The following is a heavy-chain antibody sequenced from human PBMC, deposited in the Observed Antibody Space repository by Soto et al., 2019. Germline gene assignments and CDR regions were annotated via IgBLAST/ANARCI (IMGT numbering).Heavy chain of an antibody. J-gene: IGHJ5*02. CDR1: GGSISSDF. V-gene: IGHV4-59*01. Sequence: QVQLQESGPGLVKPSETLSLTCTVSGGSISSDFWSWIRQPPGKGLEWIGYISISGNTDYSPSLKSRATISADTSRNQFSLKLRSVKTADTAVYFWARGREGVRAGSGPRWMWLAPWGQGTVVTVSS. D-gene: IGHD3-3*01. CDR2: ISISGNT. CDR3: ARGREGVRAGSGPRWMWLAP.